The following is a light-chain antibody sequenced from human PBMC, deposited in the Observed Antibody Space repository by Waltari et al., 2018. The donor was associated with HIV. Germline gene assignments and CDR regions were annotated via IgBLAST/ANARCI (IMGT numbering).Light chain of an antibody. Sequence: SYELTPPLSVSVALGQTARITCGGNNIGTKNVHWYQQKPGQAPHLVSYWDNNRPSGTPERFSGSNSGNTATLTISRAQAGDEADYYCQVWDSSTVVFGTGTKVTVL. CDR3: QVWDSSTVV. V-gene: IGLV3-9*01. J-gene: IGLJ1*01. CDR1: NIGTKN. CDR2: WDN.